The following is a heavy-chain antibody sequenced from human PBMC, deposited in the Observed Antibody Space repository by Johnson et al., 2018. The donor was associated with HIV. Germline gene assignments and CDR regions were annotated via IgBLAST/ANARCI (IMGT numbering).Heavy chain of an antibody. Sequence: QVQLVESGGGLIQPGGSLRLSCVASGFTFSDNYMSWIRQAPGKGLEWVSYISTSGSNIYYADSVKGRFTISRDNAKNSLYLQMNSLRAEDTAVYYCARGRITMIVVDLRGGGFDIWGQGTMVTVSS. CDR3: ARGRITMIVVDLRGGGFDI. CDR2: ISTSGSNI. V-gene: IGHV3-11*04. J-gene: IGHJ3*02. D-gene: IGHD3-22*01. CDR1: GFTFSDNY.